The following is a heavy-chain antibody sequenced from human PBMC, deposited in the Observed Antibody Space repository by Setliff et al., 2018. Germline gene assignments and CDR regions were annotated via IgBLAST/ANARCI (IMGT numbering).Heavy chain of an antibody. D-gene: IGHD3-10*01. Sequence: SETLSLTCTVSGGSISSYYWSWIRQPAGKGLEWSGHIYIGGSANYNPSLKSRVTMSIDTSKNQFSLMLYSVTAADTAIYYCARDSLWVREAKYYMVVWGKGTTVTVSS. CDR2: IYIGGSA. J-gene: IGHJ6*03. CDR1: GGSISSYY. V-gene: IGHV4-4*07. CDR3: ARDSLWVREAKYYMVV.